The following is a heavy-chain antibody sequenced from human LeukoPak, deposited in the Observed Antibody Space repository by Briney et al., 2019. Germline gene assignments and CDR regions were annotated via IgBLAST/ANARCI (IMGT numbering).Heavy chain of an antibody. V-gene: IGHV3-21*01. D-gene: IGHD2-2*01. Sequence: PGGSLRLSCAASGFTFSSYSMNWARQAPGKGLEWVSSISSSSSYIYYADSVKGRFTISRDNAKNSLYLQMNSLRADDTAVYYCARDRPHYCSSTSCLFDYWGQGTLVTVSS. CDR1: GFTFSSYS. CDR2: ISSSSSYI. CDR3: ARDRPHYCSSTSCLFDY. J-gene: IGHJ4*02.